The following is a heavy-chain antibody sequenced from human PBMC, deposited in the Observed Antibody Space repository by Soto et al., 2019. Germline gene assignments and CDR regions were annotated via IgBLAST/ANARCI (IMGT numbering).Heavy chain of an antibody. CDR1: GGCISSSGYY. CDR3: VRGGIAGHWFLP. CDR2: IYYSGST. J-gene: IGHJ5*02. V-gene: IGHV4-31*03. Sequence: SETLSLTCTVSGGCISSSGYYCSVIRQHQGKGLEWIGYIYYSGSTHYNPSLKSRVTISVDTSKNQFSLKLSSVTAADTAVYYCVRGGIAGHWFLPCGQGLLVTVS. D-gene: IGHD1-26*01.